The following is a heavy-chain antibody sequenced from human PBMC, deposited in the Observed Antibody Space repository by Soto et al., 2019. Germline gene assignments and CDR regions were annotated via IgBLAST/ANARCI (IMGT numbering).Heavy chain of an antibody. CDR1: GFTFSSYN. Sequence: GGSLRLSCAASGFTFSSYNMNWVRQAPGKGLEWVSSISSSSSYIYYADSVKGRFTISRDNAKKSLYLHMNSLRAEDTAVYYCARGPPYSSSSGGFDYWGQGTLVTVSS. V-gene: IGHV3-21*01. J-gene: IGHJ4*02. CDR2: ISSSSSYI. CDR3: ARGPPYSSSSGGFDY. D-gene: IGHD6-6*01.